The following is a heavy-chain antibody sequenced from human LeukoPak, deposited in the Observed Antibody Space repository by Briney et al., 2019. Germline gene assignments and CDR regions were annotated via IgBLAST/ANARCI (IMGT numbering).Heavy chain of an antibody. V-gene: IGHV4-59*01. CDR3: ARGRRYCSGGSCYSYYFDY. J-gene: IGHJ4*02. CDR1: GEPISSYY. CDR2: VYYNGNT. D-gene: IGHD2-15*01. Sequence: SETLSLTCLVSGEPISSYYWSWIRQAPGRGPEYIGNVYYNGNTNYNPSLKSRVAISVDASKNQFSLKVDSVTTADTAVYYCARGRRYCSGGSCYSYYFDYWGQGTLVTVSS.